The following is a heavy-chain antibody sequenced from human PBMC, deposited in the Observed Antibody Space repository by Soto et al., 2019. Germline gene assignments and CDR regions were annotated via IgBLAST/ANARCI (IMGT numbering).Heavy chain of an antibody. J-gene: IGHJ6*02. V-gene: IGHV4-30-4*01. CDR3: ASAARGYYYYGMDV. D-gene: IGHD6-6*01. Sequence: TLSLAGTVSVGSISSGDYYWSWIRQPPGKGLEWIGYTYYSGSTYYNPSLKSRVTISVDTSKNQFSLKLSSVTAADTAVYYCASAARGYYYYGMDVWGQGTTVTVSS. CDR1: VGSISSGDYY. CDR2: TYYSGST.